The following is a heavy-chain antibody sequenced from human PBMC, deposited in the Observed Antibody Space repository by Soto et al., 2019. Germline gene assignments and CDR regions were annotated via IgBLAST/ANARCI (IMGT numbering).Heavy chain of an antibody. Sequence: TGGSLRLSCAASGFTFSDYYMIWIRQAPGKGLEWVSYISSSGSTIYYADSVKGRFTISRDNAKNSLYLQMNSLRAEDTAVYYCARGGELELERFDYWGQGTLVTVSS. D-gene: IGHD1-7*01. CDR2: ISSSGSTI. V-gene: IGHV3-11*01. J-gene: IGHJ4*02. CDR3: ARGGELELERFDY. CDR1: GFTFSDYY.